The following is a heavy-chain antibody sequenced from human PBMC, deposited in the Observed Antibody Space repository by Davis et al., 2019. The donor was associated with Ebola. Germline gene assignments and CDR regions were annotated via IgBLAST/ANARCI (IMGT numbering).Heavy chain of an antibody. D-gene: IGHD2-15*01. J-gene: IGHJ5*02. V-gene: IGHV4-61*01. CDR3: ARVGIVVVVADVSPAVNNWFDP. CDR1: GGSVSSGSYY. CDR2: IYYSGST. Sequence: PGGSLRLSCTVSGGSVSSGSYYWSWIRQPPGKGLEWIGYIYYSGSTNYNPSLKSRVTISVDTSKNQFSLKLSSVTAADTAVYYCARVGIVVVVADVSPAVNNWFDPWGQGTLVTVSS.